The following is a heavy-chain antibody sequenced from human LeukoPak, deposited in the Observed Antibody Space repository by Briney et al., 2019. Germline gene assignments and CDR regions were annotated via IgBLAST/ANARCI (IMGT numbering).Heavy chain of an antibody. Sequence: SETLSLTCTVSGGSVSGYYWSLIRQPPGKGLEWIGYIYTSGSTNYNPSLKSRVTISLDTSKNQFSLKLNSVTAADTAVYYCARLISAAGPSYWFDPWGQGTLVTVSS. V-gene: IGHV4-4*09. CDR1: GGSVSGYY. J-gene: IGHJ5*02. CDR3: ARLISAAGPSYWFDP. CDR2: IYTSGST. D-gene: IGHD6-13*01.